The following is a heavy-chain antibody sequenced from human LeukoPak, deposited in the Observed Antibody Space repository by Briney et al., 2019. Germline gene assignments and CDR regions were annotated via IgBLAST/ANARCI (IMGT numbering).Heavy chain of an antibody. J-gene: IGHJ3*02. V-gene: IGHV1-69*13. Sequence: SVQVSSNASCGAFTRYAISWVRPAPGQGREWMGGIIPIFCIANYAQKFQGRVTITADESTSTAYMELSSLRSEDRAVYYCASPILTVYYVDAFDIWGQGTMVTVSS. CDR2: IIPIFCIA. CDR1: CGAFTRYA. CDR3: ASPILTVYYVDAFDI. D-gene: IGHD3-9*01.